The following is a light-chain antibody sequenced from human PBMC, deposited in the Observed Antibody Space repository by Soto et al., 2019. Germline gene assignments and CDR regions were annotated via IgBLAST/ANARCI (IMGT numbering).Light chain of an antibody. Sequence: EVVLTQSPGTLSLSPGERATLSCRASQSVSNTYVAWYQHIPGQTPRLLIYGASNRATGIPDRFSGSGSGTDFTLTISSLQSEDFAVYYCQQYNNWPRTFGQGTKVDIK. CDR2: GAS. CDR3: QQYNNWPRT. J-gene: IGKJ1*01. CDR1: QSVSNTY. V-gene: IGKV3-20*01.